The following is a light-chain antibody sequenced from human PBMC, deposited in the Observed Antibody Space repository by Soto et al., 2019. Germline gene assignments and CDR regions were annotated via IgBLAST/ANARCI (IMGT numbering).Light chain of an antibody. CDR1: HDITSY. Sequence: DIQMTQSPSSLSASVGDRVTITCQSSHDITSYLTWCQHKPGKAPKLMIYAASILEAVVPSRFSGSGSGTDFTFAISSLQPEYFGTYYCQKCDYLPIFGPGTTVDFK. CDR3: QKCDYLPI. CDR2: AAS. J-gene: IGKJ3*01. V-gene: IGKV1-33*01.